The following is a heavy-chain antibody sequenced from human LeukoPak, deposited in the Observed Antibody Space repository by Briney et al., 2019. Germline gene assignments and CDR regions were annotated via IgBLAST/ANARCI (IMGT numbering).Heavy chain of an antibody. D-gene: IGHD2-2*01. Sequence: SETLSLTCTVSAGSINSGVYFWTWVRQHPGEGLEWIGYIWNSGNSYYNPSLSSRVIISADSSKSTFSLKLSSVTAADTAVYYCARYHCGSTYCPGVDFYGQGTLVTASS. CDR2: IWNSGNS. CDR3: ARYHCGSTYCPGVDF. CDR1: AGSINSGVYF. V-gene: IGHV4-31*03. J-gene: IGHJ4*02.